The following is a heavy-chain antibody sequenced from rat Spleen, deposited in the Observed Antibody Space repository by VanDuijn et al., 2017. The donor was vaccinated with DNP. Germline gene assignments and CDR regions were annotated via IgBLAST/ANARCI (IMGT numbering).Heavy chain of an antibody. CDR1: GFTFSNSD. CDR3: ARHGRVTTVATYWYFDF. D-gene: IGHD1-3*01. Sequence: EVQLVESGGNLVQPGRSMILSCAASGFTFSNSDMAWVRQAPTKGLEWVATITTTGINTYYRDSVKGRFTISRDNSKATLYLQMDSLRSEDTATYFCARHGRVTTVATYWYFDFWGPGTMVTVSS. V-gene: IGHV5-25*01. J-gene: IGHJ1*01. CDR2: ITTTGINT.